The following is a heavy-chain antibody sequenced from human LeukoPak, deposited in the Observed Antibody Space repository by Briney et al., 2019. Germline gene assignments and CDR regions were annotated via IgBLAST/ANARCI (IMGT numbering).Heavy chain of an antibody. J-gene: IGHJ4*02. CDR2: IPYDGSNK. D-gene: IGHD3-22*01. V-gene: IGHV3-30*02. Sequence: GRSLRLSCAASGFTFSSYGMHWVRQAPGKGLEWVAVIPYDGSNKYYADSVKGRFTISRDNSKNTLYLQMNSLRAEDTAVYYCEGYYDSSGTYYFDYWGQGTLVTVSS. CDR1: GFTFSSYG. CDR3: EGYYDSSGTYYFDY.